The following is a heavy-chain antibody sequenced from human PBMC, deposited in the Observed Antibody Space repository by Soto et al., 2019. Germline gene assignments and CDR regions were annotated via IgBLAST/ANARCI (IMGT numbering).Heavy chain of an antibody. CDR2: IKQDGSEK. V-gene: IGHV3-7*01. Sequence: PGGSRRLSCAASGFPFSNYWMSWVRQAPGKGLEWVDNIKQDGSEKYYVDSATGRFTISRDNDKNSLYLQMNSLRAEDTAVYYFARDEGGTDDSSWFDAWGQGTLVTVSS. CDR1: GFPFSNYW. J-gene: IGHJ5*01. D-gene: IGHD3-16*01. CDR3: ARDEGGTDDSSWFDA.